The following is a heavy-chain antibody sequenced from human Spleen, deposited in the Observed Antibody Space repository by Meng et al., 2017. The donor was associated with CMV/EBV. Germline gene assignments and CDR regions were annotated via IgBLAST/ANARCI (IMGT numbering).Heavy chain of an antibody. CDR1: FTRDY. Sequence: FTRDYVHCVRQAPGRGLEWIGWISPYDGPNYARNLRGRVTLTTDTSTTTAYMELRSLRSDDTAVYYCARDLEYCGSTSCFEDCFDPWGQGTLVTVSS. J-gene: IGHJ5*02. CDR3: ARDLEYCGSTSCFEDCFDP. V-gene: IGHV1-18*04. D-gene: IGHD2-2*01. CDR2: ISPYDGP.